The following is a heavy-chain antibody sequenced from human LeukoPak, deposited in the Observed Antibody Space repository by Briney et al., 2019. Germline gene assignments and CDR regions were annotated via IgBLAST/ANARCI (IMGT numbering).Heavy chain of an antibody. Sequence: SETLSLTCTVSGGSISSYYWSWIRQPPGKGLEWIGHIYDSGSTNYNPSLKSRVTISADTSKNQFSLKLTSVTAADTAVYFCARGTYGYYMDVWGKGTTVTVSS. CDR2: IYDSGST. CDR3: ARGTYGYYMDV. D-gene: IGHD4-17*01. J-gene: IGHJ6*03. CDR1: GGSISSYY. V-gene: IGHV4-59*08.